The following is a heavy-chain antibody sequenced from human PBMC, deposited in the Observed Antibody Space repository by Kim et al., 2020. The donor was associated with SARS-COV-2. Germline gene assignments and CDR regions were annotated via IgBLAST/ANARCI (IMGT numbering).Heavy chain of an antibody. D-gene: IGHD3-9*01. J-gene: IGHJ4*02. CDR1: GFTFSSYA. V-gene: IGHV3-64*01. CDR2: ISSNGGST. CDR3: ARVRDYDILTGYPDY. Sequence: GGSLRLSCAASGFTFSSYAMHWVRQAPGKGLEYVSAISSNGGSTYYANSVKGRFTISRDNSKNTLYLQMGSLRAEDMAVYYCARVRDYDILTGYPDYWGQGTLVTVSS.